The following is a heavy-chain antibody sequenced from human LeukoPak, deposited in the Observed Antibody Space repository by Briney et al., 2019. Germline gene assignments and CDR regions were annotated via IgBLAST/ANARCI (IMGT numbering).Heavy chain of an antibody. V-gene: IGHV5-51*01. CDR1: GYSFTNYW. J-gene: IGHJ3*02. CDR2: IYPGDSDT. CDR3: ARSGSLGTFDI. Sequence: GESLKTSCKGSGYSFTNYWIGWVRQMPGKGLEWMGIIYPGDSDTRYSPSFQGQVTISADKSISTAYLQWSSLRASETAMYYCARSGSLGTFDIWGQGTLVTVSS. D-gene: IGHD1-26*01.